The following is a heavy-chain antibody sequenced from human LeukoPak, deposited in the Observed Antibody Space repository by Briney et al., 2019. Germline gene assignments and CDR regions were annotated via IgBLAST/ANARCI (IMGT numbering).Heavy chain of an antibody. D-gene: IGHD3-10*01. CDR3: ARVRGLGGDYFYY. V-gene: IGHV4-39*07. J-gene: IGHJ4*02. CDR1: GGSISSSRYY. CDR2: INHSGST. Sequence: SETLSLTCTVSGGSISSSRYYWGWIRQPPGKGLEWIGEINHSGSTNDNPSLKSRVTISVDTSKNQFSLKLSSVTAADTAVYYCARVRGLGGDYFYYWGQGTLVTVSS.